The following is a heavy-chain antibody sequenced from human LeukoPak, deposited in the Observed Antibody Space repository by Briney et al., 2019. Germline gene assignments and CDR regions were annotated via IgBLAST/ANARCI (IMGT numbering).Heavy chain of an antibody. CDR3: ARETIDGTYQTDAFDI. CDR2: IRYDGSSE. J-gene: IGHJ3*02. D-gene: IGHD4/OR15-4a*01. CDR1: GFSFSNYG. Sequence: GGSLRLPCAASGFSFSNYGIHWVRQAPGKGLEWVAFIRYDGSSENYADSVKGRFTISRDTAKNTVYLHMNSLRVEDTAVFYCARETIDGTYQTDAFDIWGQGTMVTVSS. V-gene: IGHV3-30*02.